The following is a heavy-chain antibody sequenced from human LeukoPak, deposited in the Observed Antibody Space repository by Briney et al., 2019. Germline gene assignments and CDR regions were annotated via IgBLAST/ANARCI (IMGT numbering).Heavy chain of an antibody. J-gene: IGHJ4*02. D-gene: IGHD3-9*01. Sequence: PGGSLRLSCAASGFTFSSYWMSWVRQAPGKGLEWVANIKQDGSEKYYVDSVKGRFTISRDNAKNSLYLQMNSLRAEDTAVYYCARSPSDILTGYYAKPFDYWGQGTLVTVSS. CDR3: ARSPSDILTGYYAKPFDY. CDR2: IKQDGSEK. CDR1: GFTFSSYW. V-gene: IGHV3-7*01.